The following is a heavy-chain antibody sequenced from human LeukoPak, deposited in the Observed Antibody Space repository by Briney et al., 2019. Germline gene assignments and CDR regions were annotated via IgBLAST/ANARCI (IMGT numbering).Heavy chain of an antibody. Sequence: PGGSLRLSCAASGFTFSSYAMHWVRQAPGKGLEWVAVISYDGSNKYYADSVKGRFTISRDNSKNTLYLQMNSLRAEDTAVYYCARDPPYRGVAGTYYFDYWGQGTLVTVSS. J-gene: IGHJ4*02. V-gene: IGHV3-30-3*01. CDR1: GFTFSSYA. CDR2: ISYDGSNK. CDR3: ARDPPYRGVAGTYYFDY. D-gene: IGHD6-19*01.